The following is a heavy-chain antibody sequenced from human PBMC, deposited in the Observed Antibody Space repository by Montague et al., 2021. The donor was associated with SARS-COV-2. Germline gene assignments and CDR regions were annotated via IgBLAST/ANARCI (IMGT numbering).Heavy chain of an antibody. D-gene: IGHD1-1*01. J-gene: IGHJ4*02. CDR3: ARVKTGPYVPIDF. CDR2: VSFNGAKQ. CDR1: GFPFTSYS. V-gene: IGHV3-30*04. Sequence: LSLSLSASGFPFTSYSMHWVRQAPGKGLEWLAIVSFNGAKQYYADSVNGRFTISRDNSKNTLFLQMNSLRAEDTAVYFCARVKTGPYVPIDFWGQGTLVTVSS.